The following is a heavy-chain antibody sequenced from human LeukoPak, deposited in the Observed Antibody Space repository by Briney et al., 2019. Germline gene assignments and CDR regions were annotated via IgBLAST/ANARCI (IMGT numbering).Heavy chain of an antibody. V-gene: IGHV1-58*02. Sequence: GTSVKVSCKASGFTFTSSAMQWVRQARGQRLEWIGWIVVGSGNTNYAQKFQERVTITRDMSTSTAYMELSSLRSEDTAVYYCAAEERMTSLAFDIWGQGTTFTVSS. CDR3: AAEERMTSLAFDI. D-gene: IGHD4-11*01. CDR1: GFTFTSSA. J-gene: IGHJ3*02. CDR2: IVVGSGNT.